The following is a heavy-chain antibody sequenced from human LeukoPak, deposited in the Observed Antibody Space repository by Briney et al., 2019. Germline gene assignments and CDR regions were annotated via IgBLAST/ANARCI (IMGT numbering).Heavy chain of an antibody. Sequence: PSETLSLTCTVSGGSISSSSYYWSWIRQPPGKGLEWIGSIYYSGSTYYNPSLKSRVTISVDTSKNQFSVKLSSVTAADTAVYYCARGSCSGGSCYLRHGPFDYWGQGTLVTVSS. V-gene: IGHV4-39*07. D-gene: IGHD2-15*01. CDR3: ARGSCSGGSCYLRHGPFDY. CDR2: IYYSGST. CDR1: GGSISSSSYY. J-gene: IGHJ4*02.